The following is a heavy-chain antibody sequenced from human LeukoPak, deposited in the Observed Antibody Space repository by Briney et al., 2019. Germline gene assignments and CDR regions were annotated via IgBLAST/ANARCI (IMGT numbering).Heavy chain of an antibody. CDR2: ISSSSSYI. D-gene: IGHD2-8*01. V-gene: IGHV3-21*01. CDR1: GFTFSSYS. Sequence: GRSLRLSCAASGFTFSSYSMNWVRQAPGKGLEWVSSISSSSSYIYYADSVKGRFTISRDNAKNSLYLQMNSLRAEDTAVYYCARDHCTNGVCYAPRGMDVWGKGTTVTVSS. CDR3: ARDHCTNGVCYAPRGMDV. J-gene: IGHJ6*03.